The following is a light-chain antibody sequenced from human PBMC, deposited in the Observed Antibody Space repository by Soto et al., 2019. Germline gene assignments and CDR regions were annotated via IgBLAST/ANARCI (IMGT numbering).Light chain of an antibody. CDR3: SSKSHDL. CDR2: EVS. CDR1: SSGIRDYNY. J-gene: IGLJ1*01. Sequence: QSALTQPASVSGSPGQSITISCTGTSSGIRDYNYVSWYQQLPGNAPKLIMYEVSNRPSGISNRFSGSKSGNTASLTISGLQAEDVADYYCSSKSHDLFGTGTKVTVL. V-gene: IGLV2-14*01.